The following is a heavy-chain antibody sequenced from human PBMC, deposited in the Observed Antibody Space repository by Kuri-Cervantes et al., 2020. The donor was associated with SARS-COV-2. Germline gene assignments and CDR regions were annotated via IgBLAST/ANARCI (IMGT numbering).Heavy chain of an antibody. CDR1: GDTFNNYA. J-gene: IGHJ4*02. V-gene: IGHV1-69*13. D-gene: IGHD1-26*01. CDR3: AGSSRGATGGDY. CDR2: IIPLFGTK. Sequence: SVKVSCKASGDTFNNYAFSWVRQAPGQGLEWMGGIIPLFGTKHSAQKFNDRVTISADESTSTTFLELNALRSEDTAIYYCAGSSRGATGGDYWGQGSLVT.